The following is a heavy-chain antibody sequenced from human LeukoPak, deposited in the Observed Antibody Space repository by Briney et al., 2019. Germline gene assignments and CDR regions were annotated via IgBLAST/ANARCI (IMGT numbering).Heavy chain of an antibody. V-gene: IGHV3-21*01. CDR1: GFIFSSYS. D-gene: IGHD5-12*01. CDR2: ISSGSSYI. J-gene: IGHJ6*03. Sequence: GGSLRLSCAASGFIFSSYSMNWVRQAPGKGLEWVSSISSGSSYIYYADSVKGRFTISRDNAKHSLYLQMNSLSAEHTAVYYCAYTSGYDFSSYYYYYMDVWGKGTTVTVSS. CDR3: AYTSGYDFSSYYYYYMDV.